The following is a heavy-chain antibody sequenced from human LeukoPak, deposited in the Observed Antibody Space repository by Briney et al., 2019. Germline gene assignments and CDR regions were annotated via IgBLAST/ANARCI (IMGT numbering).Heavy chain of an antibody. D-gene: IGHD4-17*01. CDR3: ARDLEFPRITDDYGDYEEPYYGMDV. Sequence: ASVKVSCKASGYTFTSYGISWVRQAPGQGLEWMGWISAYNGNTNYAQKLQGGVTMTTDTSTSTAYMELRSLRSDDTAVYYCARDLEFPRITDDYGDYEEPYYGMDVWGQGTTVTVSS. CDR1: GYTFTSYG. J-gene: IGHJ6*02. CDR2: ISAYNGNT. V-gene: IGHV1-18*01.